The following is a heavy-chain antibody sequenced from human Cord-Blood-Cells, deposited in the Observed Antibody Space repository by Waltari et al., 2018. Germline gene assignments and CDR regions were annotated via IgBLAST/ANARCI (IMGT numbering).Heavy chain of an antibody. CDR1: GFPFSHAW. V-gene: IGHV3-15*01. D-gene: IGHD5-18*01. CDR2: IKSKTDGGTT. Sequence: EVQLVESGGGLVMPGGSLSFSCAASGFPFSHAWLSWVRQAQGKGLEWVGRIKSKTDGGTTDYAAPVKGRFTISRDDSKNTLYLQMNSLKTEDTAVYYCTTAPEVTLDYWGQGTLVTVSS. J-gene: IGHJ4*02. CDR3: TTAPEVTLDY.